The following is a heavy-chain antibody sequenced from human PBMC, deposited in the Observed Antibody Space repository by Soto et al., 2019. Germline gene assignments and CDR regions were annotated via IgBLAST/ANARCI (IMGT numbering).Heavy chain of an antibody. CDR2: ICDSGLCA. J-gene: IGHJ4*02. Sequence: PGVSLRLSCAASGFPFSNFAMIWVRQAPGKGLEWVSSICDSGLCAYYGDSVKGRLTISRDNSKNTLFLQMNSLRAEDTAVYYCASLLESSTWHWGQGTLVTVSS. V-gene: IGHV3-23*01. CDR3: ASLLESSTWH. D-gene: IGHD3-3*01. CDR1: GFPFSNFA.